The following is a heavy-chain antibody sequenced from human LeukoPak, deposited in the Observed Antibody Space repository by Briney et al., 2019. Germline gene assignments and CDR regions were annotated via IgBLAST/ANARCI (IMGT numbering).Heavy chain of an antibody. CDR1: GFTFSNYG. J-gene: IGHJ4*02. CDR2: ISYDGSNK. CDR3: AKDNVAEAGRYFDY. Sequence: GGSLRLSCAASGFTFSNYGMHWVRQAPGKGLEWVALISYDGSNKYFADSVKGRFTISRDNSKNTLYLQMHSLRAEDTAVYYCAKDNVAEAGRYFDYWGQGTLVTVSS. D-gene: IGHD6-13*01. V-gene: IGHV3-30*18.